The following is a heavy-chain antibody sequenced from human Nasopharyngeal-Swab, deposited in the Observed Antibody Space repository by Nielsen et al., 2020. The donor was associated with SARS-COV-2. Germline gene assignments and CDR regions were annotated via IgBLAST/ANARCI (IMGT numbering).Heavy chain of an antibody. CDR2: ISSSGSTI. D-gene: IGHD3-16*01. CDR3: ARGPALTEYFDY. Sequence: GESLKISCAASGFTFSDYCMSWIRQAPGKGLEWVSYISSSGSTIYYADSVKGRFTISRDNAKNSLYLQMNSLRAEDTAVYYCARGPALTEYFDYWGQGTLVTVSS. V-gene: IGHV3-11*01. CDR1: GFTFSDYC. J-gene: IGHJ4*02.